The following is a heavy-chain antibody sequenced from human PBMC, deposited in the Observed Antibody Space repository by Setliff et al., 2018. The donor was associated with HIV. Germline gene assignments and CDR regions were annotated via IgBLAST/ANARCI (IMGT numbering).Heavy chain of an antibody. D-gene: IGHD3-22*01. CDR2: ISGSGGST. V-gene: IGHV3-23*01. CDR1: GFCFSSYV. J-gene: IGHJ4*02. CDR3: ATDSSGYYLGGFDY. Sequence: PGGSLRLSCAASGFCFSSYVMSWVRQAPGKGLEWVSGISGSGGSTYYADSVKGRFTISRDNSKNKVYLQMNNLRAEDTAVYYCATDSSGYYLGGFDYWGQGTLVTVSS.